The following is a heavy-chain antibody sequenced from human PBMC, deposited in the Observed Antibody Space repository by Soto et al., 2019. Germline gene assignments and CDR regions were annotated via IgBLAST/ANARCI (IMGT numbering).Heavy chain of an antibody. CDR3: ARPRITMVRGGRDYYGMDV. J-gene: IGHJ6*02. CDR2: IYYSGST. V-gene: IGHV4-39*01. CDR1: GGSISSYY. Sequence: SETLSLTCSVSGGSISSYYWSWIRQPPGKGLEWIGSIYYSGSTYYNPSLKSRVTISVDTSKNQFSLKLSSVTAADTAVYYCARPRITMVRGGRDYYGMDVWGQGTTVTVSS. D-gene: IGHD3-10*01.